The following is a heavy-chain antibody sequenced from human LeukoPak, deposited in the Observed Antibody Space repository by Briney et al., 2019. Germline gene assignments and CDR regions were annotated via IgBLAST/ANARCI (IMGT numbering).Heavy chain of an antibody. CDR1: GFPVSSYG. J-gene: IGHJ4*02. V-gene: IGHV3-30*18. CDR3: AKDQEGFGELFTYFDY. Sequence: GGSLRLSCAASGFPVSSYGMHWVRHAPGKGLEWVAVISYDGSNKYYADSVKGRFTISRDKSKNGLYLKMNGLRAQDTAVYSCAKDQEGFGELFTYFDYWGRGTRGTVS. D-gene: IGHD3-10*01. CDR2: ISYDGSNK.